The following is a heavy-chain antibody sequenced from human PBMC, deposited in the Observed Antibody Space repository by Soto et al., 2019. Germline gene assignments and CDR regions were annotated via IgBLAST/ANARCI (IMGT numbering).Heavy chain of an antibody. J-gene: IGHJ4*02. V-gene: IGHV4-59*01. CDR1: GGSISSYY. CDR3: ARGTAYSSGWFPNYFDY. CDR2: IYYSGST. D-gene: IGHD6-19*01. Sequence: SETLSLTCTVSGGSISSYYWSWIRQPPGKGLEWIGYIYYSGSTNYNPSLKSRVTISVDTSKNQFSLKLSSVTAADTAVYYCARGTAYSSGWFPNYFDYWGQGTLVTSPQ.